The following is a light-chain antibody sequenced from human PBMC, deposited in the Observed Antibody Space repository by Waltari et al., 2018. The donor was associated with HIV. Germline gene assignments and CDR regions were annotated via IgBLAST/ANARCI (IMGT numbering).Light chain of an antibody. CDR2: AAS. V-gene: IGKV1-16*02. Sequence: DLQMTQSPSSLSASVGDRVTLTCRPSHDLLNYLVWFQQKPGEAPKSLIYAASSLQRGVPSKFRGSGSGTDFTLTIDTLHSEDSATYYCQQYKSYPLTFGQGTRLEIK. CDR1: HDLLNY. J-gene: IGKJ5*01. CDR3: QQYKSYPLT.